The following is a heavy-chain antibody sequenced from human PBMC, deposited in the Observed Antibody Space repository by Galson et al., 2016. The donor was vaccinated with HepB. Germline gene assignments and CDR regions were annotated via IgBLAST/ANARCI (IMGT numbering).Heavy chain of an antibody. Sequence: SETLSLTCTVSGGSISSSSYYWGWIRQPPGKGLEWIGSIYYSGSTYYNPSLKSRVTILVDKSKNQISLKVNSVTAADTAVYYCVRGGTYYLSFWGQGTLVTVSS. D-gene: IGHD1-26*01. CDR3: VRGGTYYLSF. V-gene: IGHV4-39*07. CDR2: IYYSGST. J-gene: IGHJ4*02. CDR1: GGSISSSSYY.